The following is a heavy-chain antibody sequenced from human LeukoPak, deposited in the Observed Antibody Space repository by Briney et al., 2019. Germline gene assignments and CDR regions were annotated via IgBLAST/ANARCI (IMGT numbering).Heavy chain of an antibody. CDR1: SGSISSTYYY. V-gene: IGHV4-39*01. CDR3: ARQVTFGYAYAYYFDY. Sequence: PSGTLSLTCTVSSGSISSTYYYWGWIRQPPGKGLEWIGNFHYSGSNSYNPSLKSRVTISVDTSKNQFSLRLSSVTAADTAVYYCARQVTFGYAYAYYFDYWGQEPWSPSPQ. J-gene: IGHJ4*01. D-gene: IGHD3-16*01. CDR2: FHYSGSN.